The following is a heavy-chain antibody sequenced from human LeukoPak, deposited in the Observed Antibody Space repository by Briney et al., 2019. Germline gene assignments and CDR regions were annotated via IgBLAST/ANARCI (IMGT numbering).Heavy chain of an antibody. Sequence: GGSLRLSCAASGFTFSTYSMSWVRQAPGKGLEWVSAIRGGGENTYYADSVKGRFTISKDNSKDTLSLQMNSLRAEDTAVYYCAKISWDGRGTFYWGQGTLVTVSS. D-gene: IGHD2-15*01. CDR3: AKISWDGRGTFY. CDR1: GFTFSTYS. CDR2: IRGGGENT. V-gene: IGHV3-23*01. J-gene: IGHJ4*02.